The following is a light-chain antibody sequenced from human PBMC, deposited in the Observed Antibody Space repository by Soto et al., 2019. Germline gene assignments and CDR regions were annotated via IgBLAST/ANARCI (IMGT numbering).Light chain of an antibody. Sequence: DIQMTQSPATLSASLGDRVTIGCRASQSISGWLAWYQQKPGKAPKLLIYKASMLESGVPSRFSGSGSATEFTLTSSSLQPEDFASYYCHKHETFPLTFGGGTKVDI. J-gene: IGKJ4*01. CDR3: HKHETFPLT. V-gene: IGKV1-5*03. CDR1: QSISGW. CDR2: KAS.